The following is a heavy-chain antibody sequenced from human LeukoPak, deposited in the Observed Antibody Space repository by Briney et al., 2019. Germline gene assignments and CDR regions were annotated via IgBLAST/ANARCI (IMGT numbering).Heavy chain of an antibody. D-gene: IGHD7-27*01. CDR3: ARGTGYYYYGMDV. CDR2: IWYDGSDK. J-gene: IGHJ6*02. CDR1: GFTFSTYG. V-gene: IGHV3-33*01. Sequence: GRSLRLSCAASGFTFSTYGMHWVRQTPGKGLEWVAFIWYDGSDKYYADSVKGLFTISRDNSKNTLYLQMNSLRAEDTAVYYCARGTGYYYYGMDVWGQGTTVTVSS.